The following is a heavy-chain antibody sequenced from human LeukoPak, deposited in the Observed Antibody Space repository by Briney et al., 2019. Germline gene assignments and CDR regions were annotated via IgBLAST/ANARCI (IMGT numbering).Heavy chain of an antibody. V-gene: IGHV1-69*15. CDR3: ARDGAPYSSSDYYYYMDV. D-gene: IGHD6-6*01. J-gene: IGHJ6*03. CDR1: GGSFTSYG. CDR2: IIPIYGRA. Sequence: ASVKVSCKASGGSFTSYGISWVRQAPGQGLEWMGKIIPIYGRANYGQKFQGRVTITADEVTSTAYMELSSLRSEDTAVYYCARDGAPYSSSDYYYYMDVWGKGTTVTVSS.